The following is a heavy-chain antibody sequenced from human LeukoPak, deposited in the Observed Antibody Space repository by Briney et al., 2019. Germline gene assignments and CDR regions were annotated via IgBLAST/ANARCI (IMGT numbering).Heavy chain of an antibody. Sequence: GGSLRLSCAASGFTFSNYGMHWVRQAPGKGLEWVSVISFDGSAKYYADSVKGRFTISRDNSKNTLYLQMTSLRAEDTAVYYCAKDRVTAAGYYFDYWGQGTLDTVSS. D-gene: IGHD6-13*01. J-gene: IGHJ4*02. CDR3: AKDRVTAAGYYFDY. V-gene: IGHV3-30*18. CDR2: ISFDGSAK. CDR1: GFTFSNYG.